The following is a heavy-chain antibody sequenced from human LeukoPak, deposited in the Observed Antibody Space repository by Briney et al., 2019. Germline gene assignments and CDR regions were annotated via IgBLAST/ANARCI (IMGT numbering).Heavy chain of an antibody. CDR1: GFTFSSYG. V-gene: IGHV3-30*02. Sequence: GGSLRLSCAASGFTFSSYGMHWVRQAPGKGLEWVAFIRYDGSNKYYADSMKGRFTISRDNSKNTLYLQINSLRAEDTAVYYCARDTGDGGYDFWSGYLDYWGQGTLVTVSS. D-gene: IGHD3-3*01. J-gene: IGHJ4*02. CDR2: IRYDGSNK. CDR3: ARDTGDGGYDFWSGYLDY.